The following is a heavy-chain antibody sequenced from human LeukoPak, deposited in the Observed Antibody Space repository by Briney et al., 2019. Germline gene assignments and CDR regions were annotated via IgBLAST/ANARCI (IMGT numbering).Heavy chain of an antibody. Sequence: SETLSLTCTVSGGSISSYYWSWIRQPPGKGLEWIGYISYSGSTDYNPSLKSRVTISLDTSKNQFSLGLSSVTAADTAVYYCARETRLHSGSYSNDAFDIWGQGTMVTVSS. CDR2: ISYSGST. D-gene: IGHD1-26*01. V-gene: IGHV4-59*01. CDR1: GGSISSYY. CDR3: ARETRLHSGSYSNDAFDI. J-gene: IGHJ3*02.